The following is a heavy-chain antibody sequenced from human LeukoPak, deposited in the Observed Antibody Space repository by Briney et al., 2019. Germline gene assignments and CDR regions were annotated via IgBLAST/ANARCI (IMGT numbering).Heavy chain of an antibody. CDR2: IRSKAYSYAT. CDR3: TSPTVTKNFFDL. Sequence: PGGSLKLSCAASGFTFSDSAMHWVRQASGKGLEWVGRIRSKAYSYATAYDESMKGRFTISGDDSKNTAYLQMNRLGTEDTAVYYCTSPTVTKNFFDLWGRGTLVTVSS. V-gene: IGHV3-73*01. D-gene: IGHD4-17*01. J-gene: IGHJ2*01. CDR1: GFTFSDSA.